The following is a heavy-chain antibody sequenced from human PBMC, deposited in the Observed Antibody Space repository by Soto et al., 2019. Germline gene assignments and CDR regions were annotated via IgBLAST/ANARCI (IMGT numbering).Heavy chain of an antibody. V-gene: IGHV5-10-1*01. CDR1: GYSFTSYW. D-gene: IGHD1-26*01. J-gene: IGHJ4*02. Sequence: GESLKISCKGSGYSFTSYWISWVRQMPGKGLEWMGRIDPSDSYTNYSPSFQGHVTTSADKSISTAYLQWSSLKASDTAMYYCARHSGNYFRSQYYFDYWGQGILVTVSS. CDR3: ARHSGNYFRSQYYFDY. CDR2: IDPSDSYT.